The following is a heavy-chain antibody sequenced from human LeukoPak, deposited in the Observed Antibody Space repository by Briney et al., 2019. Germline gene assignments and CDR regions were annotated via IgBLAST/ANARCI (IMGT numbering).Heavy chain of an antibody. CDR3: ARAKRWIGSSWHFDN. J-gene: IGHJ4*02. CDR2: TSSSDAGT. CDR1: GFALSSYA. V-gene: IGHV3-23*01. D-gene: IGHD6-13*01. Sequence: PGGSLRLSCAASGFALSSYAMSWVRQAPGKGLEWVSATSSSDAGTYHAESVRGRFTISRDNSKNTLFLQMNSLRPEDTAVYYCARAKRWIGSSWHFDNWGQGTLVTVSS.